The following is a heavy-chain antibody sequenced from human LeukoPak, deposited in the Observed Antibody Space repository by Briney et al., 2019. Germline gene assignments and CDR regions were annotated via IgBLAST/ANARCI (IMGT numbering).Heavy chain of an antibody. V-gene: IGHV4-39*01. CDR2: IYYSGGT. D-gene: IGHD5-24*01. J-gene: IGHJ4*02. CDR1: GGSISSSSYY. Sequence: SETLSLTCTVSGGSISSSSYYWGWIRQPPGKGLEWIGSIYYSGGTYYNPSLKSRVTISVDTSKNQLSLKLSSVTAADTAVYYCARRGDGYNSPRFDYWGQGTLVTVSS. CDR3: ARRGDGYNSPRFDY.